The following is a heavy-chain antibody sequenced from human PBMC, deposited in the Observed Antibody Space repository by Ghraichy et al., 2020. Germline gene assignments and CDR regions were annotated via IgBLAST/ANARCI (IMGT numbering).Heavy chain of an antibody. J-gene: IGHJ4*02. Sequence: ASVKVSCKASGYTFTSYDINWVRQATGQGLEWMGWMNPNSGNTGYAQKFQGTVTMTRNTSISTAYMELSSLRSEDTAVYYCAREADFWSGYYGHWGQGTLVTVSS. CDR2: MNPNSGNT. CDR3: AREADFWSGYYGH. V-gene: IGHV1-8*01. CDR1: GYTFTSYD. D-gene: IGHD3-3*01.